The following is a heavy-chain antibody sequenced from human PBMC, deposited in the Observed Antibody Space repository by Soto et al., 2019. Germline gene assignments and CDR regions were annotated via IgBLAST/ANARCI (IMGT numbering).Heavy chain of an antibody. V-gene: IGHV4-59*01. D-gene: IGHD4-17*01. J-gene: IGHJ4*02. CDR3: AREDGDFVYVH. CDR1: GGSIRNYY. CDR2: VFFTGRT. Sequence: QVQLRESGPGLLRPSETLSLTCTVSGGSIRNYYLTWIRQSPGKGLEWIGHVFFTGRTKYRHSLEGRVTISVDTSQNQFSLSLTYVTNADTAVYYCAREDGDFVYVHWGQGTLVTVSS.